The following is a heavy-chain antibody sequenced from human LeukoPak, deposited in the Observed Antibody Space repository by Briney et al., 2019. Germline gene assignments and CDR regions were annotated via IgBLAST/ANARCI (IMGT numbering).Heavy chain of an antibody. Sequence: PSETLSLTCAVYGGSFSGYYWSWIRQPPGKGLEWIGEINHSGSINYNPSLKSRVTISVDTSKNQFSLKLSSVTAADTAVYYCARGAAAFKYYFDYWGQGTLVTVSS. J-gene: IGHJ4*02. CDR3: ARGAAAFKYYFDY. V-gene: IGHV4-34*01. D-gene: IGHD2-15*01. CDR1: GGSFSGYY. CDR2: INHSGSI.